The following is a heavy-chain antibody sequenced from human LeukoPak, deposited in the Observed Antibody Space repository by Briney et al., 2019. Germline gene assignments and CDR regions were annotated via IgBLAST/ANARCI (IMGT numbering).Heavy chain of an antibody. V-gene: IGHV4-61*02. CDR1: GGSISSGSYY. Sequence: SQTLSLTCTVSGGSISSGSYYWSWIRQPAGKGLEWIGRIYTSGSTNYNPSLKSRVTISVDTSKNQFSLKLSSVTAADTAVYYCARVRARYFDWLLYQEFDYWGQGTLDTVSS. J-gene: IGHJ4*02. CDR2: IYTSGST. D-gene: IGHD3-9*01. CDR3: ARVRARYFDWLLYQEFDY.